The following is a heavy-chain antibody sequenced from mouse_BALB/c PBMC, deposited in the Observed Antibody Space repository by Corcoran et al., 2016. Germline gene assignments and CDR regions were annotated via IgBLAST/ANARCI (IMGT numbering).Heavy chain of an antibody. V-gene: IGHV14-3*02. Sequence: EVQLQQSGAELVKPGASVKLSCTASGFNIKDTYMHWVKQRPEQCLEWIGRIDPANGNTKYDPKFQGKATITADTSSNTAYLQLSSLTSEDTAVYYCANWDWYCDVWGAGTTVTVSS. CDR2: IDPANGNT. D-gene: IGHD4-1*01. J-gene: IGHJ1*01. CDR3: ANWDWYCDV. CDR1: GFNIKDTY.